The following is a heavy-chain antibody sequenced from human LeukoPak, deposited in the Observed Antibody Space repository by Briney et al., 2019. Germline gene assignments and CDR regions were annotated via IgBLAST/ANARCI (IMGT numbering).Heavy chain of an antibody. D-gene: IGHD5-18*01. CDR1: GFTFSSYE. V-gene: IGHV3-30*02. J-gene: IGHJ6*03. Sequence: GGSLRLSCAASGFTFSSYEMNWVRQAPGKGLEWVAFIRYDGSNKYYADSVKGRFTISRDNSKNTLYLQMNSLRAEDTAVYYCAKDPSSTAMVTGYYYYYMDVWGKGTTVTISS. CDR2: IRYDGSNK. CDR3: AKDPSSTAMVTGYYYYYMDV.